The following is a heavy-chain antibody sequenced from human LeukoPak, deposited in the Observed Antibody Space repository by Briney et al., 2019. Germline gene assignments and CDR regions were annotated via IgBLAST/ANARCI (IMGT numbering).Heavy chain of an antibody. CDR2: IYHSGST. V-gene: IGHV4-4*02. J-gene: IGHJ4*02. CDR1: GGSISSSNW. D-gene: IGHD6-13*01. Sequence: SETLSLTCAVSGGSISSSNWWSWVRPHPGKGLEWIGEIYHSGSTNYNPSLKSRVTISVDKSKNQFSLKLSSVTAADTAVYYCASPFNAAGVDYWGQGTLVTVSS. CDR3: ASPFNAAGVDY.